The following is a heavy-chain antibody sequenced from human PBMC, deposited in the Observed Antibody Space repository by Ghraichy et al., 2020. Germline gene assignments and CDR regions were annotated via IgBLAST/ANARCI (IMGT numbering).Heavy chain of an antibody. D-gene: IGHD3-9*01. CDR1: GGSISNYY. Sequence: SETLSLTCTVSGGSISNYYWSWIRQPPGKGLEWMGYIYYSGSTNYNPSLKSRVAISVDTSKNQFSLKWSYVTAADTAVYYCASVNYDILTGYRDWYFDLWGRGTPVSVSS. CDR2: IYYSGST. V-gene: IGHV4-59*01. J-gene: IGHJ2*01. CDR3: ASVNYDILTGYRDWYFDL.